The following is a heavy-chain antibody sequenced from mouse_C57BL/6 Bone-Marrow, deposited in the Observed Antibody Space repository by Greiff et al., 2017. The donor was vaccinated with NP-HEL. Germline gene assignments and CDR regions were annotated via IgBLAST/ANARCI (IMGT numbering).Heavy chain of an antibody. J-gene: IGHJ3*01. CDR1: GFTFSSYA. CDR3: ARDF. Sequence: EVKLMESGGGLVKPGGSLKLSCAASGFTFSSYAMSWVRQTPEKRLEWVATISDGGSYTYYPDNVKGRFTISRDNAKNNLYLQMSHLKSEDTAMYYCARDFWGQGTLVTVSA. CDR2: ISDGGSYT. V-gene: IGHV5-4*01.